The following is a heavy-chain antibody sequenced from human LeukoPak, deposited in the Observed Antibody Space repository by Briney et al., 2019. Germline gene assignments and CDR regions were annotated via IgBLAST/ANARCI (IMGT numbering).Heavy chain of an antibody. D-gene: IGHD6-6*01. CDR1: GFTFDDYG. CDR2: LNWNSGST. V-gene: IGHV3-20*01. J-gene: IGHJ4*02. Sequence: GGSLRLSCAASGFTFDDYGMSWVRQAPGKGLEGGSGLNWNSGSTGYADSVNGRFTISRDNAKNSLYLQMNSLRAEDTALYPCARGSSYSSSSAVDYWGQGTLVTVSS. CDR3: ARGSSYSSSSAVDY.